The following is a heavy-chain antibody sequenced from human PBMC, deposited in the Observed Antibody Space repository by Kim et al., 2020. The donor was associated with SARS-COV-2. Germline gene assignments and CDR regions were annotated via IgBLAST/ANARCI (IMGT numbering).Heavy chain of an antibody. V-gene: IGHV3-15*01. CDR3: TTYYSGGSCWPFDY. J-gene: IGHJ4*02. D-gene: IGHD2-15*01. Sequence: GGSLRLSCAASGFTFSNAWMSWVRQAPGKGLEWVGRIKSKTDGGTTDYAAPVKGRFTISRDDSKNTLYLQMNSLKTEDTAVYYCTTYYSGGSCWPFDYWGQGTLVTVSS. CDR1: GFTFSNAW. CDR2: IKSKTDGGTT.